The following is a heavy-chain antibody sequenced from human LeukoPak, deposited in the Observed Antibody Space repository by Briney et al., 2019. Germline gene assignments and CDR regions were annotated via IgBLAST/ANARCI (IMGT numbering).Heavy chain of an antibody. J-gene: IGHJ6*02. CDR1: GGSISSYY. CDR3: ARDGEGSYYYGMDV. CDR2: IYTSGST. D-gene: IGHD2-21*01. V-gene: IGHV4-4*07. Sequence: SSETLSLTCTVSGGSISSYYWSWIRQPAGKGLEWIGRIYTSGSTNYNPSLKSRVTMSVDTSKSQFSLKLSSVTAADTAVYYCARDGEGSYYYGMDVWGQGTTVTVSS.